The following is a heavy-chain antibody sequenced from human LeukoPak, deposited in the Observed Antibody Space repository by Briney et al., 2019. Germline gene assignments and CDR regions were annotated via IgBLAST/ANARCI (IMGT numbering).Heavy chain of an antibody. D-gene: IGHD3-22*01. CDR2: IKHDGSEK. CDR3: ARDGGDYYDSSGYPFLH. Sequence: PGGSLRLSCAASGFTFSSYWMSWVRQAPGKGLEWVANIKHDGSEKYYADSVKGRFTISRDNSKNTLYLEMNSLRAEDTAVYYCARDGGDYYDSSGYPFLHWGQGTLVTVSS. V-gene: IGHV3-7*01. CDR1: GFTFSSYW. J-gene: IGHJ1*01.